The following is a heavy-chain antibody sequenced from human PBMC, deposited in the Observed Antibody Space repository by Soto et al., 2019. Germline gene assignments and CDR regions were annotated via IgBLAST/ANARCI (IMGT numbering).Heavy chain of an antibody. CDR1: GGSFSGYY. Sequence: QVQLQQWGAGLLKPSETLSLTCAVYGGSFSGYYWSWIRQPPGKGLEWIGEINHSGSTNYNPSLKSRVTISVDTSKNQFSLKLISVTAAYTAVYYCARGSRWIAARPYYWGQGTLVTVSS. D-gene: IGHD6-6*01. J-gene: IGHJ4*02. V-gene: IGHV4-34*01. CDR2: INHSGST. CDR3: ARGSRWIAARPYY.